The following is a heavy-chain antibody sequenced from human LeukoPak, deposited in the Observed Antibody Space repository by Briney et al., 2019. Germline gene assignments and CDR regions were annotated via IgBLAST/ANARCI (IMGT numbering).Heavy chain of an antibody. CDR3: ARRIVVVLAATLSYGMDV. CDR2: MNPKSGNT. CDR1: GYTFTSYD. J-gene: IGHJ6*02. D-gene: IGHD2-15*01. Sequence: ASVKVSCKASGYTFTSYDINWVRQATGQGLEWMGWMNPKSGNTGYAQKFQGRVTMTRDTSINTAYMELSSLRSEDTAIYYCARRIVVVLAATLSYGMDVWGQGTTVTVSS. V-gene: IGHV1-8*01.